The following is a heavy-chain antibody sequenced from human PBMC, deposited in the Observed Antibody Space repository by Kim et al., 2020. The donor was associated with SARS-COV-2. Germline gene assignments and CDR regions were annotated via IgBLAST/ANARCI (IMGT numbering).Heavy chain of an antibody. CDR1: GGSFSGFY. Sequence: SETLSLTCAVYGGSFSGFYWSWIRQPPGRGLEWIGEINHSGRTNYNPSLKSRVTISVDTSKNQFSLKLTSVTAADTAVYYCASSSSYTSGLGSHYCDLLG. CDR3: ASSSSYTSGLGSHYCDL. J-gene: IGHJ2*01. V-gene: IGHV4-34*01. CDR2: INHSGRT. D-gene: IGHD3-10*01.